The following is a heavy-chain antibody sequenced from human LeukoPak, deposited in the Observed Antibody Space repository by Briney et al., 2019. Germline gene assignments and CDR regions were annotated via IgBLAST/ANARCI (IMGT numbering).Heavy chain of an antibody. V-gene: IGHV4-30-4*08. CDR1: GGSISSGDYY. J-gene: IGHJ3*02. CDR2: IYYSGST. D-gene: IGHD3-22*01. CDR3: ARDVYDSSGGAFDI. Sequence: SETLSLTCTVSGGSISSGDYYWRWIRQPPGKGLEWIGYIYYSGSTYYNPSLKSRVTMSVDTSKNQFSLKLSSMTAPDTAVYYCARDVYDSSGGAFDIWGQGTMVTVSS.